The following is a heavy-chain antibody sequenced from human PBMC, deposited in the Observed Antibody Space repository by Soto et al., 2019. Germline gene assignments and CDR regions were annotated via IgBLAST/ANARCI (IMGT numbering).Heavy chain of an antibody. D-gene: IGHD3-9*01. Sequence: SGPTLVKPTETLTLTCTVSGFSLTTGKMGVSWIRQPPGKALEWLAHIFSDNERSYSTSLQGRLTISKDTSGSQVVLSMTNVDPVDTATYYCARMKVDSYQFYYAMDVWGQGTTVTVSS. CDR2: IFSDNER. J-gene: IGHJ6*02. CDR3: ARMKVDSYQFYYAMDV. V-gene: IGHV2-26*01. CDR1: GFSLTTGKMG.